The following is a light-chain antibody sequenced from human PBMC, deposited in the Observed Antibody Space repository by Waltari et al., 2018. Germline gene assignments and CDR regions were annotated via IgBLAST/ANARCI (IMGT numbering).Light chain of an antibody. CDR3: QQHSNLIT. Sequence: EIVLTQSPATLSLSPGETTTLSCRASQSVSSYLAWYQHKPGQAPRLLIYDASNRATGLPARFSGSWSGTDFTLTISSLEPEDFAVYYCQQHSNLITFGQGTRLEIK. CDR2: DAS. J-gene: IGKJ5*01. V-gene: IGKV3-11*01. CDR1: QSVSSY.